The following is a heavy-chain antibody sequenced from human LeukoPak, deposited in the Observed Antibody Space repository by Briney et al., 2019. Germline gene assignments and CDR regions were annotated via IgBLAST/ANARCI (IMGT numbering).Heavy chain of an antibody. Sequence: SETLSLTCTVSGGSISSYYWSWIRQPPGKGLEWIGEINHSGSTNYNPSLKSRVTISVDTSKNQFSLKLSSVTAADTAVYYCARVVVPAAYFDYWGQGTLVTVSS. CDR2: INHSGST. J-gene: IGHJ4*02. V-gene: IGHV4-34*01. CDR1: GGSISSYY. D-gene: IGHD2-2*01. CDR3: ARVVVPAAYFDY.